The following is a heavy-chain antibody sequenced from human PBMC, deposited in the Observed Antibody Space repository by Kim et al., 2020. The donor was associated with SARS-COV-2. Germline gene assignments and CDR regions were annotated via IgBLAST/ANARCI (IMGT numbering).Heavy chain of an antibody. V-gene: IGHV3-23*01. Sequence: THYADSVKGRFTISRDNSQNTLYLQMNSLRVEDTAAYFCAKGSLFDWWGKGTLVTVS. D-gene: IGHD1-26*01. CDR3: AKGSLFDW. CDR2: T. J-gene: IGHJ4*02.